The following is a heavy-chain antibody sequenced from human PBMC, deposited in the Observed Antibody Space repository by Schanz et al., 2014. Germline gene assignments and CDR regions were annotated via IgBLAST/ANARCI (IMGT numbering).Heavy chain of an antibody. Sequence: QGQLVQSGAEVKKPGASVKVSCKASGYTFTSYGITWVRQAPGQGLEWMGWISAYNGHTTYAQKCQGRVTMTTDTSTSTAYMELSSLRSEDTAVYYCARAPVTVGPYHYYMDVWGKGTTVTVSS. CDR2: ISAYNGHT. CDR3: ARAPVTVGPYHYYMDV. CDR1: GYTFTSYG. J-gene: IGHJ6*03. V-gene: IGHV1-18*01. D-gene: IGHD4-17*01.